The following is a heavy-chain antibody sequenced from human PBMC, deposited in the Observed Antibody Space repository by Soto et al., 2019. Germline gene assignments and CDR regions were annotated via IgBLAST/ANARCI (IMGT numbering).Heavy chain of an antibody. CDR1: GGYISSGGYY. CDR3: ARGPEGVLAVKHYYYYGMDV. J-gene: IGHJ6*02. D-gene: IGHD2-8*01. Sequence: QVQLQESGPGLVKPSQTLSLTCTVSGGYISSGGYYWSWIRQHPGKGLEWIGYIYYSGSTYYNPSLKSRVTISVDTSKNQISLKLSSVTAADSAVYYCARGPEGVLAVKHYYYYGMDVWGQGTTVTFSS. CDR2: IYYSGST. V-gene: IGHV4-31*03.